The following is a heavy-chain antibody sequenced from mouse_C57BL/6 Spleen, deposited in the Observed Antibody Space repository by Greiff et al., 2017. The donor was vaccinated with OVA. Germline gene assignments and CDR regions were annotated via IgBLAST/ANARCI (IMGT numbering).Heavy chain of an antibody. CDR2: ISGGGGNT. CDR1: GFTFSSYT. D-gene: IGHD4-1*01. Sequence: EVHLVESGGGLVKPGGSLKLSCAASGFTFSSYTMSWVRQTPEKRLEWVATISGGGGNTYYPDSVKGRFTISRDNAKNTLYLQMSSLRSEDTALYYCARQANWDYFDYWGQGTTLTVSS. J-gene: IGHJ2*01. CDR3: ARQANWDYFDY. V-gene: IGHV5-9*01.